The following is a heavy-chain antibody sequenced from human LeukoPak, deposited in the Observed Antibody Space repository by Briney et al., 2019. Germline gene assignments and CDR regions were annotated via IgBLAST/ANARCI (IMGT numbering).Heavy chain of an antibody. CDR3: ARSDYYFDGTVYYDTPDY. Sequence: GGSLRLSCAASGFTFSSNIMNWVRQAPGKGLEWVSSISSSSYISYADSVEGRFTISRDNAKNSLFLQLDSLRAEDTAVYYCARSDYYFDGTVYYDTPDYWGQGTLVTVSS. CDR1: GFTFSSNI. V-gene: IGHV3-21*01. D-gene: IGHD3-22*01. J-gene: IGHJ4*02. CDR2: ISSSSYI.